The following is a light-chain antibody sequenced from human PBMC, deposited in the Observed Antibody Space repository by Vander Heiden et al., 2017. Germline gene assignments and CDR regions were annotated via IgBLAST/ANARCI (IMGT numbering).Light chain of an antibody. J-gene: IGKJ1*01. CDR2: KAS. CDR3: QHCNGT. V-gene: IGKV1-5*03. Sequence: DIQMTQSPSTLSASVGDRVTITCRASQSVGDWLAWYQQETGKAPKLLIYKASNLESGVPSRFSGSGSGAEFNLTISSLQPDDFATYYCQHCNGTFGQGTKVEIK. CDR1: QSVGDW.